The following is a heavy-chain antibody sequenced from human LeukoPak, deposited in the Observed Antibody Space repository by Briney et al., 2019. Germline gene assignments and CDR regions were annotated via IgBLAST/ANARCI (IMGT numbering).Heavy chain of an antibody. D-gene: IGHD1-26*01. CDR1: GGSFRGYY. J-gene: IGHJ6*03. CDR2: INHSGNT. CDR3: ARGGGFYYYMDV. V-gene: IGHV4-34*01. Sequence: PSETLSLTCAVYGGSFRGYYWSWIRQPPGKGLGWIGEINHSGNTNYSPSLKSRVTILVDTSKNQFSLKLSSVTAADTAVYYCARGGGFYYYMDVWDKGTTVTVSS.